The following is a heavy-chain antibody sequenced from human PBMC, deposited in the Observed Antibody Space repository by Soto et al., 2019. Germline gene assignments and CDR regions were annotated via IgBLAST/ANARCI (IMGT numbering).Heavy chain of an antibody. CDR2: IYHSGST. Sequence: QVQLQESGPGLVKPSGTLSLTCAVSGGSITSSSWWSWVRQPPGKGLEWIGEIYHSGSTNYNPSHKSRVTMSVDQSKKQLSLKLISVTAADTAVYYCARKDYGDGGFFDYWGQGTLVTVSS. CDR1: GGSITSSSW. CDR3: ARKDYGDGGFFDY. D-gene: IGHD4-17*01. J-gene: IGHJ4*02. V-gene: IGHV4-4*02.